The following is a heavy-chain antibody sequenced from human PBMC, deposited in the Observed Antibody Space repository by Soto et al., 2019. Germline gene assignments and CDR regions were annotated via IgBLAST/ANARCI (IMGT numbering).Heavy chain of an antibody. CDR1: GYTFTSYG. J-gene: IGHJ6*02. CDR2: ISAYNGNT. V-gene: IGHV1-18*04. Sequence: ASVKVSCKASGYTFTSYGISWERQAPGQGLEWMGWISAYNGNTNYAQKLQGRVTMTTDTSTSTAYMELRSLRSDDTAVYYCARGDPPGYSSGWYYYYGMDVWGQGTTVTVSS. D-gene: IGHD6-19*01. CDR3: ARGDPPGYSSGWYYYYGMDV.